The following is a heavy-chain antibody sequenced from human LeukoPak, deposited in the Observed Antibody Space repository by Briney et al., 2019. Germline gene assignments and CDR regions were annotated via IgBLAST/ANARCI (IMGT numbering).Heavy chain of an antibody. CDR2: ISGSGGST. CDR1: GFTFSSYA. Sequence: SGGSLRLSCAASGFTFSSYAMSWVRQAPGKGLEWVSAISGSGGSTYYADSVKGRFTISRDNSKNTLSVQMDSLRAEDTAVYYCAKGASSSRRYFDLWGRGTLVTVSS. V-gene: IGHV3-23*01. J-gene: IGHJ2*01. CDR3: AKGASSSRRYFDL. D-gene: IGHD6-6*01.